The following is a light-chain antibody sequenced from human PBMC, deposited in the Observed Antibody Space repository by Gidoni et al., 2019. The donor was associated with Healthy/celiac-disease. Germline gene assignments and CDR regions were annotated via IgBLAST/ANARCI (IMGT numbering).Light chain of an antibody. CDR3: AAWDDSLNGPV. V-gene: IGLV1-44*01. CDR2: SNN. J-gene: IGLJ2*01. CDR1: SSNIGSNT. Sequence: QSVLTQPPSASGTPGQGVTISCSGSSSNIGSNTVNWYQQLPGPAPELLIYSNNQRPSGVPDRFSGSKSGTSASLAISGLQSEDEADYYCAAWDDSLNGPVFGGGTKLTVL.